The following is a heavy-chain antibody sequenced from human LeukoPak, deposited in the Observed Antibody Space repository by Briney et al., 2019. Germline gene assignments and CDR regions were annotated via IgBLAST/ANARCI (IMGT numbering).Heavy chain of an antibody. CDR1: GFNFSSYE. Sequence: GGSLRLSCAASGFNFSSYEMNWVRQAPGKGLEWVSYISSGDSAIYYADSVKGRFTISGDNAKNSLYLQMNSLRAEDTAVYYCARLRVDYGGNFFDLWGRGTLVTVSS. V-gene: IGHV3-48*03. D-gene: IGHD4-23*01. CDR2: ISSGDSAI. J-gene: IGHJ2*01. CDR3: ARLRVDYGGNFFDL.